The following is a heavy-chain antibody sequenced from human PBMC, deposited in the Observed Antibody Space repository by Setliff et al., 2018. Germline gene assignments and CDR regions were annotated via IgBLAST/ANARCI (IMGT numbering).Heavy chain of an antibody. Sequence: PGGSLRLSCVVTGFNFNKYEMNWVRQAPGKGLEWVSYISRGGNTIYYADSVKGRFTISRDNAKNSLHLQMNGLRAEDTAVYYCARDGGTGDSGTYFNIGFDSWGQGTQVTVSS. J-gene: IGHJ5*01. CDR1: GFNFNKYE. D-gene: IGHD3-10*01. CDR2: ISRGGNTI. CDR3: ARDGGTGDSGTYFNIGFDS. V-gene: IGHV3-48*03.